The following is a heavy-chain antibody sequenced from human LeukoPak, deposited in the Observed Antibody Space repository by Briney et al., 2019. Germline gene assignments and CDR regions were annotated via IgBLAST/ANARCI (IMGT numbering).Heavy chain of an antibody. CDR1: GFTFSSYA. Sequence: GGSLRLSCAASGFTFSSYAMTWLRQAPGKGLEWVSAISGSGGSTYYADSVKGRFIISRDNSKNTLYLQMNSLRAEDTAVYYCAKDGSTSWYYFDYWGQGSLVTVSS. CDR2: ISGSGGST. D-gene: IGHD6-13*01. V-gene: IGHV3-23*01. CDR3: AKDGSTSWYYFDY. J-gene: IGHJ4*02.